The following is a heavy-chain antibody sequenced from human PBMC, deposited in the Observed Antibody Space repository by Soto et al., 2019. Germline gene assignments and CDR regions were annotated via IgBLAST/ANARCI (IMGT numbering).Heavy chain of an antibody. CDR3: ARGGVWVVVAATPAEYFQH. CDR2: ISYDGSNK. CDR1: GFTFSSYA. J-gene: IGHJ1*01. Sequence: PGGSLRLSCAASGFTFSSYAMHWVRQAPGKGLEWVAVISYDGSNKYYADSVKGRFTISRDNSKNTLYLRMNSLRAEDTAVYYCARGGVWVVVAATPAEYFQHWGQGTLVTVSS. D-gene: IGHD2-15*01. V-gene: IGHV3-30-3*01.